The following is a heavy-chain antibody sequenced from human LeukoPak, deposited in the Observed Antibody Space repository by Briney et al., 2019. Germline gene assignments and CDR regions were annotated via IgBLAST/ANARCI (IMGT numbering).Heavy chain of an antibody. J-gene: IGHJ3*02. Sequence: ASVKVSCKSSGYTFSNYGVTWVRQAPGQGLEWMGWISIYNGNTKYAQKFQGRVAMTIDTSTKTVSMELRILRSDDTAVYYCARDHEGSPFWRDAFDIWGQGTMVTVSS. CDR1: GYTFSNYG. CDR3: ARDHEGSPFWRDAFDI. V-gene: IGHV1-18*01. D-gene: IGHD3-3*01. CDR2: ISIYNGNT.